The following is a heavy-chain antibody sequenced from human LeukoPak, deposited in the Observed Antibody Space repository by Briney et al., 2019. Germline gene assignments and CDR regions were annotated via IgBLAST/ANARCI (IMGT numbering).Heavy chain of an antibody. Sequence: GGSLRLSCAASGFTFSSYEKNWVRQAPGKGLEWVSYISGSGSATYYADSVKGRFTISRDNAKNSLYLQMNSLRAEDTAVYYCARDGYHYYGSGTYFGYYYMDVWGKGTTVTISS. CDR3: ARDGYHYYGSGTYFGYYYMDV. D-gene: IGHD3-10*01. CDR1: GFTFSSYE. V-gene: IGHV3-48*03. CDR2: ISGSGSAT. J-gene: IGHJ6*03.